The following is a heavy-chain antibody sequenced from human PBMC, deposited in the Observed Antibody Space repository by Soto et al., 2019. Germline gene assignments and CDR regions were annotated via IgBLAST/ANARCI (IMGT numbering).Heavy chain of an antibody. J-gene: IGHJ5*02. CDR1: GYTFTSYY. Sequence: ASVKVSCKASGYTFTSYYMHWVRQAPGQGLEWMGIINPSGGSTSYAQKFQGRVTMTRDTSTSTVYMELSSLRSEDTAVYYCAREPRHIAAAGTSWFDPWGQGTLVTVSS. D-gene: IGHD6-13*01. CDR2: INPSGGST. CDR3: AREPRHIAAAGTSWFDP. V-gene: IGHV1-46*01.